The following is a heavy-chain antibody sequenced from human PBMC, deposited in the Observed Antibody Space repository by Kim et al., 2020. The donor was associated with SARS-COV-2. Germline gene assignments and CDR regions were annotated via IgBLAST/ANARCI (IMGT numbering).Heavy chain of an antibody. CDR2: IKQDGSEK. CDR3: AKHPNDIVVVPAASYYGMDV. D-gene: IGHD2-2*01. V-gene: IGHV3-7*01. Sequence: GGSLRLSCAASGFTFSSYWMSWVRQAPGKGLEWVANIKQDGSEKYYVDSVKGRFTISRDNAKNSLYLQMNSLRAEDTAVYYCAKHPNDIVVVPAASYYGMDVWGQGTTVTVSS. J-gene: IGHJ6*02. CDR1: GFTFSSYW.